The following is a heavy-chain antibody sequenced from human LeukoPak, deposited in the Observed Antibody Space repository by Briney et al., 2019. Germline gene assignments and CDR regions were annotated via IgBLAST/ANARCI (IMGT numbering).Heavy chain of an antibody. CDR1: GYSFTSYW. CDR2: IYPGDSDT. D-gene: IGHD2-15*01. CDR3: ARGARGYCSGGSCLYFDY. V-gene: IGHV5-51*01. Sequence: RAGESLKISCKGSGYSFTSYWIGWVRQMPGKGLEWMGIIYPGDSDTRYSPSFQGQVTISADKSISTAYLQWSSLKASDTAMYYCARGARGYCSGGSCLYFDYWGQGTLVTVSS. J-gene: IGHJ4*02.